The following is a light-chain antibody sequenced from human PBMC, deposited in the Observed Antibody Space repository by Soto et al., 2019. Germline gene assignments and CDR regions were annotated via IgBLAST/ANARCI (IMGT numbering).Light chain of an antibody. CDR2: DVS. Sequence: DVQLTQSPFTLSAFVGDRVTLTCRASQSINNLLAWYQQKPGKAPKFLIYDVSTLESGVPSRFSGSGSGTEFTLTISSLQPEDFATYYCQQYDSYPLTFGGGTKVDIK. V-gene: IGKV1-5*01. CDR1: QSINNL. CDR3: QQYDSYPLT. J-gene: IGKJ4*01.